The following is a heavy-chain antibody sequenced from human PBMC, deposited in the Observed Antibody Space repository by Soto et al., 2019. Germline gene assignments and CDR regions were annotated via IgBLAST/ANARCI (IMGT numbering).Heavy chain of an antibody. D-gene: IGHD4-4*01. CDR3: ARWFPDYSNLDGMDV. CDR1: GYSFTSYW. CDR2: IDPSDSYT. J-gene: IGHJ6*02. Sequence: PGESLKISCKGSGYSFTSYWISWVRQMPGKGLEWMGRIDPSDSYTNYSPSFQGHVTISADKSISTAYLQWSSLKASDTAMYYCARWFPDYSNLDGMDVWGQGTTVTVSS. V-gene: IGHV5-10-1*01.